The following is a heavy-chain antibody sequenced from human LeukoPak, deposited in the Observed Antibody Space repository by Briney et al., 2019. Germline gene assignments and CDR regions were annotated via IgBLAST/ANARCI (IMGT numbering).Heavy chain of an antibody. CDR1: GFTFSSYA. V-gene: IGHV3-23*01. CDR2: ISGSGGST. J-gene: IGHJ4*02. Sequence: GGSLRLSCAASGFTFSSYAMSWVRQAPGKGVVWVSAISGSGGSTYYADSVKGRFTISRDNSKNTLYLQMNSLRAEDTAVYYCAKDSTMIVVVSYDYWGQGTLVTVSS. CDR3: AKDSTMIVVVSYDY. D-gene: IGHD3-22*01.